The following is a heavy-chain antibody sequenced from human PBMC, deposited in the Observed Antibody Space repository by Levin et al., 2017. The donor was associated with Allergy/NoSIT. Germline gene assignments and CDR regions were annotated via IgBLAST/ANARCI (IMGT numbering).Heavy chain of an antibody. CDR3: TMEANIVVLPAAGDSFDI. J-gene: IGHJ3*02. D-gene: IGHD2-2*01. CDR1: GGTFSSNA. CDR2: IRPIFGTA. Sequence: PGASVKVSCKASGGTFSSNALNWVRQAPGQGLEWMGGIRPIFGTADYAQKYQGRVSITADESTGTAYMEMSSLRSEDTAMYYCTMEANIVVLPAAGDSFDIWGQGTMVTVSS. V-gene: IGHV1-69*13.